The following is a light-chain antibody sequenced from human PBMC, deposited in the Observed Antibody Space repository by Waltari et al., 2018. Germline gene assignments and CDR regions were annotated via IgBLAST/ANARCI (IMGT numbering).Light chain of an antibody. V-gene: IGLV1-40*01. CDR3: QSYDSRLTAWV. J-gene: IGLJ3*02. Sequence: QSLLTQPPSLSGAPGQRVTISCTGDSSNIGAGYDVNWYQQFPGTAPRLLMSRNTDRPAGVPGRVSGSKSGTSASLAITGLQAEDEAAYYCQSYDSRLTAWVFGGGTKVTVL. CDR2: RNT. CDR1: SSNIGAGYD.